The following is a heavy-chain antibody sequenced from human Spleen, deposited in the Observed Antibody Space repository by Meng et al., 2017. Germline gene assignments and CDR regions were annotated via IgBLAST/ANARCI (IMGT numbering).Heavy chain of an antibody. CDR2: ISAYNGNT. CDR3: ARDNWMITFGGVVAGFDYHGMDI. J-gene: IGHJ6*02. D-gene: IGHD3-16*02. Sequence: ASVKVSCKASGYTFSRSGISWVRQAPGQGLEWMGWISAYNGNTNYAQKLQGRVTMTTDASTSTSYMEVRSLRSDDTAVYYCARDNWMITFGGVVAGFDYHGMDIWGQGTTVTVSS. V-gene: IGHV1-18*01. CDR1: GYTFSRSG.